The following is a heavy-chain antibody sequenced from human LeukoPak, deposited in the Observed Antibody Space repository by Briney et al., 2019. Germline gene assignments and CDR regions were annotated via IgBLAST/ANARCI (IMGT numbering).Heavy chain of an antibody. D-gene: IGHD3-9*01. Sequence: PSETLSLTCAVYGGSFSGYYWSWIRQPPGKGLAWIGELNHSGSTNYNPSLKSRVTISGDTSKKQFSLKLSSVTAADTAVYYCARGPQTYYDILTGLSFWGQGTLVTVSS. J-gene: IGHJ4*02. CDR3: ARGPQTYYDILTGLSF. CDR1: GGSFSGYY. V-gene: IGHV4-34*01. CDR2: LNHSGST.